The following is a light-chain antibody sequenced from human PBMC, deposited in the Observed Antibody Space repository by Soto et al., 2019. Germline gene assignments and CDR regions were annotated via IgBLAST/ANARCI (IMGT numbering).Light chain of an antibody. Sequence: EIVLTQSPATLSLSPGERATLSCRARRGVSSYLAWYQQKPGQAPRLLIYDASNTATGIPARFSGSGSGTDFTLTISILEPEDFAVYYCQQYGTPGTFGQGTKVDIK. CDR3: QQYGTPGT. CDR2: DAS. J-gene: IGKJ1*01. CDR1: RGVSSY. V-gene: IGKV3-11*01.